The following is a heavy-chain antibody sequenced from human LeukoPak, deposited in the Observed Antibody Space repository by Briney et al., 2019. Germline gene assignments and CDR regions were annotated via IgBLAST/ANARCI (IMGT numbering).Heavy chain of an antibody. D-gene: IGHD3-10*01. V-gene: IGHV4-39*01. CDR2: IYYSGST. CDR3: ARLGGSGSKKYYFDY. Sequence: SETLSLTCTVSGGSISSSSYYWGWIRQPPGKGLEWIGSIYYSGSTYYNPSLKSRVTISVDASKNQFSLKLSSVTAADTAVYYCARLGGSGSKKYYFDYWGQGTLVTVSS. J-gene: IGHJ4*02. CDR1: GGSISSSSYY.